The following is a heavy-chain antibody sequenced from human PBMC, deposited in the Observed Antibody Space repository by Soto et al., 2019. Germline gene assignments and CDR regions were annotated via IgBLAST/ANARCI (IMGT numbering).Heavy chain of an antibody. J-gene: IGHJ5*02. CDR2: INHSGST. V-gene: IGHV4-39*02. D-gene: IGHD3-3*01. CDR1: RGSVSSGNYY. CDR3: PTGAYDFSSXYYSANNWFXP. Sequence: SETLSLTCTVSRGSVSSGNYYWSWIRQPPGKGREWIWEINHSGSTNYNPSPKSRVNISGDQSKNHFSLKLTTVTAAYTAVYYXPTGAYDFSSXYYSANNWFXPRRQGTLVTVSS.